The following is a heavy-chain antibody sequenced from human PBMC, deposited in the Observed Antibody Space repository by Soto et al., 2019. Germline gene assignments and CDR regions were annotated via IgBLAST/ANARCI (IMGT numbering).Heavy chain of an antibody. J-gene: IGHJ6*02. V-gene: IGHV1-18*01. CDR1: GYTFSNYG. Sequence: AGVKVSCKPCGYTFSNYGNYWVRQAPGDGLEWMGWISSYNGNTNYAQTAQGRVTITTDTSTSTVYMELRRLKSDDKAIYYCSRFIMVGGWFDPNHSYGMDRWGQGTTVTVSS. CDR2: ISSYNGNT. D-gene: IGHD6-19*01. CDR3: SRFIMVGGWFDPNHSYGMDR.